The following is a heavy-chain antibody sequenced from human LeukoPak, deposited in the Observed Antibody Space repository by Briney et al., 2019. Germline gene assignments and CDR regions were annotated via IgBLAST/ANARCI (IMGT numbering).Heavy chain of an antibody. J-gene: IGHJ5*02. CDR1: GESFSGYY. Sequence: SETLSLTCDVYGESFSGYYWSWIRQPPGKGLEWIGEVNHSGGTNYNPSLKSRVTISVDTSKNQFSLKLSSVTAADTAVYYCARAVTSSSSWYKWVNWFDPWGQGTLVTVSS. CDR2: VNHSGGT. V-gene: IGHV4-34*01. D-gene: IGHD6-13*01. CDR3: ARAVTSSSSWYKWVNWFDP.